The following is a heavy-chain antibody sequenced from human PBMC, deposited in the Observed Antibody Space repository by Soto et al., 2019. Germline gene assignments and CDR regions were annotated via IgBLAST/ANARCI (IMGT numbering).Heavy chain of an antibody. CDR1: GGSISTTNW. D-gene: IGHD3-22*01. V-gene: IGHV4-4*02. J-gene: IGHJ5*02. Sequence: VQLQESGPGLVKPSGTLSLTCTVSGGSISTTNWWSWVRQSPGKGLEWIGEILHIGSTNYNLSLKSRVTISIDKSKNQFSLRLSSVTAADTAVYYCASGFDSDGLYNGGHPWGQGTLVSVSS. CDR2: ILHIGST. CDR3: ASGFDSDGLYNGGHP.